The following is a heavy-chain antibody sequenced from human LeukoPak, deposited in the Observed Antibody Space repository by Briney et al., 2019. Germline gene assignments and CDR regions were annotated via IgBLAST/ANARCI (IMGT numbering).Heavy chain of an antibody. CDR1: GFTFSSYG. D-gene: IGHD3-10*01. V-gene: IGHV3-48*04. Sequence: GVSLRLSCAASGFTFSSYGMHWVRQAPGKGLEWVSYISSSSSTIYYADSVKGRFTISRDNAKNSLYLQMNSLRAEDTAVYYCASFPMVRGVIIRGPYYWGQGTLVTVSS. CDR2: ISSSSSTI. J-gene: IGHJ4*02. CDR3: ASFPMVRGVIIRGPYY.